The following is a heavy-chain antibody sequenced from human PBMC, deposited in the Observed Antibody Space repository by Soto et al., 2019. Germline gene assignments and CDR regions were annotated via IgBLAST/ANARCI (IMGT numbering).Heavy chain of an antibody. Sequence: ASVKVSCKASGYTFTSYGISWVRQAPGQWLEWMGWISTNNGNTGYAQKLQGRVTMTTDTSTSTADMELRSLRSDDTAVYYCARVRSGGYYWFDPWGQGPLVTVAS. D-gene: IGHD6-19*01. CDR2: ISTNNGNT. CDR1: GYTFTSYG. CDR3: ARVRSGGYYWFDP. J-gene: IGHJ5*02. V-gene: IGHV1-18*01.